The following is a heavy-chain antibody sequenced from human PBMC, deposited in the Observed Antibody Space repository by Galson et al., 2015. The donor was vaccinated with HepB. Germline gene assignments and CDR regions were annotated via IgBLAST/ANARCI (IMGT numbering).Heavy chain of an antibody. V-gene: IGHV3-33*08. CDR2: IWYDGSNK. J-gene: IGHJ4*02. D-gene: IGHD1-26*01. Sequence: SLRLSCAASGFTFNNYGMHWVRQAPGKGLEWVAVIWYDGSNKYYADSVKGRFTIYRDNSKNTLYLQMNSLRAEDKAVYYCARGMSGSYRGYFDCWGQGTLVTVSS. CDR3: ARGMSGSYRGYFDC. CDR1: GFTFNNYG.